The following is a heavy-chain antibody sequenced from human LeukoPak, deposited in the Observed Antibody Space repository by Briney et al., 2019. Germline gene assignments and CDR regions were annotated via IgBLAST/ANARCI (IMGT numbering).Heavy chain of an antibody. CDR3: ARGRRYYYDSSGYYFDY. D-gene: IGHD3-22*01. CDR1: GGSFSGYY. V-gene: IGHV4-34*01. J-gene: IGHJ4*02. Sequence: SETLSLTCAVYGGSFSGYYWSWIRQPPGKGLEWIGEINHSGSTNYNPSLKSRVTISVDTSKNQFSLKLSSVTAADTAVYYCARGRRYYYDSSGYYFDYWGQGTLVTVSS. CDR2: INHSGST.